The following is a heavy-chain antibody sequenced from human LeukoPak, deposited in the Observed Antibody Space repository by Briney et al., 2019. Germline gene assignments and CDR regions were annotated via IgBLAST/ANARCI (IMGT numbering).Heavy chain of an antibody. D-gene: IGHD2-2*01. J-gene: IGHJ6*03. CDR2: IRNDGSNE. CDR1: GFTFSSYG. Sequence: GGSLRLSCAASGFTFSSYGMHWVRQAPGKGLEWVAFIRNDGSNEYYADSVKGRFTISRDNSKNTLYLQMNSLRAEDTAVYYCAKAGYCSTTGCPDYYYMDVWGKGTTVTVSS. CDR3: AKAGYCSTTGCPDYYYMDV. V-gene: IGHV3-30*02.